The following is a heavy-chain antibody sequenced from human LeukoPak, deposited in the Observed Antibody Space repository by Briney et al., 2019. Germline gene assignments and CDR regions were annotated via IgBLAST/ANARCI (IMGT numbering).Heavy chain of an antibody. D-gene: IGHD6-13*01. V-gene: IGHV1-69*06. J-gene: IGHJ4*02. Sequence: SVKVSCKASGYTFTSYGISWVRQAPGQGLEWMGGIIPIFGTANYAQKFQGRVTITADKSTSTAYKELSSLRSEDTAVYYCARDPEESSSSGGYWGQGTLVTVSS. CDR1: GYTFTSYG. CDR2: IIPIFGTA. CDR3: ARDPEESSSSGGY.